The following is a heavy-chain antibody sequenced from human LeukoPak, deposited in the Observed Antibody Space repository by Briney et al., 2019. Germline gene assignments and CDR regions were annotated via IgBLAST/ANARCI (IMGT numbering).Heavy chain of an antibody. CDR1: GFTFGSNA. D-gene: IGHD3-10*01. J-gene: IGHJ4*02. CDR2: ITGNDGST. V-gene: IGHV3-23*01. CDR3: AKDAVAPGSGGDYFDY. Sequence: GGSLRLSCVASGFTFGSNAMSWVRQAPGKGLEWVSVITGNDGSTYYADSVKGRFTISRDNSKNTLSLQMDSLRAEDTAVYYCAKDAVAPGSGGDYFDYWGQGTLVTVSS.